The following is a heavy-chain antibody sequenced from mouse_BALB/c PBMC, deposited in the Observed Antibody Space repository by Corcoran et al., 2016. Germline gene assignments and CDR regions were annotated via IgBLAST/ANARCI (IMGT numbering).Heavy chain of an antibody. CDR2: IFPGSGNT. Sequence: QVQLQQSGPEMVKPGASVKISCKASGYSFTSYYIHWVKQRPGQGLEWIGGIFPGSGNTKYNEKFKGKATLTADTSSSTAYMQLSSLTSEDSAVYFCAMAYYGNYEDYWGQGTTLTVSS. J-gene: IGHJ2*01. D-gene: IGHD2-10*01. CDR3: AMAYYGNYEDY. CDR1: GYSFTSYY. V-gene: IGHV1-66*01.